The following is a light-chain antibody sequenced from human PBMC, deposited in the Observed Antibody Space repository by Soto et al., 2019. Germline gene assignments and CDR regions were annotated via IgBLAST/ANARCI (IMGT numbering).Light chain of an antibody. CDR3: QQYGSSSWT. CDR2: GTS. V-gene: IGKV3-20*01. J-gene: IGKJ1*01. CDR1: QSVSGSY. Sequence: EIVFTQSPVTLSLSPLERAALSCIAGQSVSGSYLALYQQQPGQAPRLLIYGTSSRATAIPDRFSGSGSGTDFTLTISRLEPEDFAVYYCQQYGSSSWTFGQGTKVDIK.